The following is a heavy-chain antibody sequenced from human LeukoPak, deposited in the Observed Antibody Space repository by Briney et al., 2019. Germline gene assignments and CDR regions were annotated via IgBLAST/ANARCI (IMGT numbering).Heavy chain of an antibody. CDR1: GFTVSSNY. CDR3: ARASSRAFDI. Sequence: GGSLRLSCAASGFTVSSNYMSWVRQAPGKGLEWVSGIYSGGDTGYADSVEGRLTISRDKSKNTLYLQMNSLRAEDTAVYYCARASSRAFDIWGQGTMVTVSS. J-gene: IGHJ3*02. V-gene: IGHV3-53*01. CDR2: IYSGGDT.